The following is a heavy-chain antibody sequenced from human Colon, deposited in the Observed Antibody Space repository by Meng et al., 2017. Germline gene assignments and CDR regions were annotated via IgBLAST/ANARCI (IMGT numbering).Heavy chain of an antibody. J-gene: IGHJ4*02. CDR3: AREAWGGTYGGPWFFDY. V-gene: IGHV3-30-3*01. CDR2: ISSDGSNK. CDR1: GFTFTNYA. D-gene: IGHD1-26*01. Sequence: GESLKISCAASGFTFTNYALHWVRQAPGKGLKWVAFISSDGSNKYYADSVKGRFTISRDNSKNTLYLQISSLRAEDTALYYCAREAWGGTYGGPWFFDYWGQGTLVTSPQ.